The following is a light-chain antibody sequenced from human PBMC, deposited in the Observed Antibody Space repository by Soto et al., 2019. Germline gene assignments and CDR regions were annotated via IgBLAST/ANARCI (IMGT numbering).Light chain of an antibody. Sequence: IVLTQSPGSLSVSPGERATLSCRASQTVTSSFLAWYQQKPGQAPRLLIYGASTRATGIPARFSGSGSGTEFTLTISSLQSEDFAVYYCQQYNNWPRTFGQGTKV. CDR1: QTVTSS. CDR3: QQYNNWPRT. V-gene: IGKV3-15*01. CDR2: GAS. J-gene: IGKJ1*01.